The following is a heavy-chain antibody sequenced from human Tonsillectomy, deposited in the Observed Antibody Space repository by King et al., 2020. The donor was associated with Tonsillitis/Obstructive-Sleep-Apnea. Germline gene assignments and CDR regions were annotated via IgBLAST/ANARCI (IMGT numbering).Heavy chain of an antibody. CDR3: ARDRDDYVWGSYRYGYFDY. Sequence: VQLVESGGGVVQPGRSLRLSCAASGFTFSSYAMHWVRQAPGKGLEWVAVISYDGSNKYYADSVKGRFTISRDNSKNTLYLQMNSLRAEDTAVYYCARDRDDYVWGSYRYGYFDYWGQGTLVTVSS. CDR1: GFTFSSYA. CDR2: ISYDGSNK. D-gene: IGHD3-16*02. V-gene: IGHV3-30*04. J-gene: IGHJ4*02.